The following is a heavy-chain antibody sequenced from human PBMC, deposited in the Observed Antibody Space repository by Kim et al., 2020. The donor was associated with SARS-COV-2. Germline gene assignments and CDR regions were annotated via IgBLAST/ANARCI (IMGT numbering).Heavy chain of an antibody. J-gene: IGHJ6*02. CDR3: ASTSTRDYDFWSGPYLGGGMDV. D-gene: IGHD3-3*01. CDR1: GYTFTSYG. V-gene: IGHV1-18*01. CDR2: ISAYNGNT. Sequence: ASVKVSCKASGYTFTSYGISWVRQAPGQGLEWMGWISAYNGNTNYAQKLQGRVTMTTDTSTSTAYMELRSLRSDDTAVYYCASTSTRDYDFWSGPYLGGGMDVWGQGTTVTVSS.